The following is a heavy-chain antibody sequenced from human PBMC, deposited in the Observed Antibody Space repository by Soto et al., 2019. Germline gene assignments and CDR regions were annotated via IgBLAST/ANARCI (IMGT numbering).Heavy chain of an antibody. Sequence: QVQLVESGGGVVQPGRSLRLSCAASGFTFSSYGMHWVRQAPGKGLEWVAVIWYDGSNKYYADSVKGRFTISRDNSKKTLYLQMNSLRAEDTAVYYCARDKGPYYYYYYYYMDVWGKGTTVTVSS. J-gene: IGHJ6*03. D-gene: IGHD2-21*01. CDR2: IWYDGSNK. V-gene: IGHV3-33*01. CDR1: GFTFSSYG. CDR3: ARDKGPYYYYYYYYMDV.